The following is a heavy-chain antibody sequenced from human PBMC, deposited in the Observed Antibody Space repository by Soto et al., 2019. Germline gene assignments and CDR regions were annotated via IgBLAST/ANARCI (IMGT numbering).Heavy chain of an antibody. CDR2: ISAYNGNT. CDR1: GYTFTSYG. CDR3: ARSKAYYGSGQSYYKSIRYNWFDP. J-gene: IGHJ5*02. V-gene: IGHV1-18*01. D-gene: IGHD3-10*01. Sequence: ASVKVSCKASGYTFTSYGISWVRQAPGQGLEWMGWISAYNGNTNYAQKLQGRVTMTTDTSTSTAYMELRSLRSDDTAVYYCARSKAYYGSGQSYYKSIRYNWFDPWGQGTLVTVSS.